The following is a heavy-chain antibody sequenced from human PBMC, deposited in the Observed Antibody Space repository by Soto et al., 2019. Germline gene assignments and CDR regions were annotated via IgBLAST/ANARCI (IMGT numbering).Heavy chain of an antibody. Sequence: GGSLRLSCAASGFTFSNAWMSWVRQAPGKGLEWVGRIKSKTDGGTKDYAAPVKGRFTISRDDSKNTLYLQMNSLKTEDTAVYYCTPEWDCSGGSCYVHFDYWGQGTLVTVSS. D-gene: IGHD2-15*01. V-gene: IGHV3-15*01. J-gene: IGHJ4*02. CDR3: TPEWDCSGGSCYVHFDY. CDR2: IKSKTDGGTK. CDR1: GFTFSNAW.